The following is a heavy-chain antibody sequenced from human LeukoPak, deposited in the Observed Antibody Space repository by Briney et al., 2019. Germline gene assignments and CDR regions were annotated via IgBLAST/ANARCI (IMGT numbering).Heavy chain of an antibody. D-gene: IGHD2/OR15-2a*01. CDR2: IYSSGSI. J-gene: IGHJ4*02. V-gene: IGHV4-4*07. CDR1: GGSTTDYF. CDR3: AGHHPRNTVDF. Sequence: SETLSLTCTVSGGSTTDYFWSWIRQPAGKGLEWIGRIYSSGSINYNPSLKSRVTISLDTSKNQFSLKLSSVTAADTAVYYCAGHHPRNTVDFWGQGTLVTVSS.